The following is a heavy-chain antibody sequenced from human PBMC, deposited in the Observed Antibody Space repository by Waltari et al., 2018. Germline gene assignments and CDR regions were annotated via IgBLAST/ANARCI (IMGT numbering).Heavy chain of an antibody. CDR2: FYYSGST. V-gene: IGHV4-59*11. CDR3: ARLCSGGACRNWFDP. J-gene: IGHJ5*02. CDR1: GGSISSHY. Sequence: QVQLQESGPGLVKPSETLSLTCTISGGSISSHYWSWIRQPPGKGLEWIGYFYYSGSTNYNPSLKSRVAISMDTSKKQFSLKVNSVTAADTAVYYCARLCSGGACRNWFDPWGPGTLVTVSS. D-gene: IGHD2-15*01.